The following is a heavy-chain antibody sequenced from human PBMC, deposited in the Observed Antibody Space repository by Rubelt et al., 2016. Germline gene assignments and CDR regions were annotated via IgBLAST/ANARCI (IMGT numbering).Heavy chain of an antibody. V-gene: IGHV1-69*01. Sequence: ASGGTFSSYAISWVRQAPGQGLEWMGGIIPIFGTANYAQKFQGRVTITADESTSTAYMELSSLRSEDTAVYYCARDGIADADDYYYYGMDVWGQGTTVTVSS. J-gene: IGHJ6*02. CDR2: IIPIFGTA. CDR3: ARDGIADADDYYYYGMDV. D-gene: IGHD6-13*01. CDR1: GGTFSSYA.